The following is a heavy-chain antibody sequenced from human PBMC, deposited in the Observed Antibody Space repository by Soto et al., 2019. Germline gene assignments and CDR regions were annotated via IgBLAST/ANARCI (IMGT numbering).Heavy chain of an antibody. CDR1: GFTFGDYA. V-gene: IGHV3-49*05. J-gene: IGHJ4*02. Sequence: EVQLVESGGGLVKPGRSLRLSCTASGFTFGDYAMSWFRQAPGKGLEWVGFIRSKAYGGTTEYAASVKGRFTISRDDSKSIADLQMNSLKTEDTAVYYCTRSTYYDFWSGYCLPATAGGDYWGQRILVTVSS. CDR2: IRSKAYGGTT. CDR3: TRSTYYDFWSGYCLPATAGGDY. D-gene: IGHD3-3*01.